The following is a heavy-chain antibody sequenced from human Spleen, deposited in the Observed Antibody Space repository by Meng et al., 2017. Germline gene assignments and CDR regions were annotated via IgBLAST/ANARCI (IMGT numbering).Heavy chain of an antibody. CDR1: GYTFNSYV. CDR2: INAYNGKT. CDR3: ARGQGGFDY. J-gene: IGHJ4*02. D-gene: IGHD3-16*01. V-gene: IGHV1-3*01. Sequence: QVQLVQSGAEVKKPGASVKVSCKASGYTFNSYVLHWVRQAPGQRLEWMGWINAYNGKTNYAQKFQGRVTMTTDTSTSTAYMELRSLRFDDTAVYYCARGQGGFDYWGQGTLVTVSS.